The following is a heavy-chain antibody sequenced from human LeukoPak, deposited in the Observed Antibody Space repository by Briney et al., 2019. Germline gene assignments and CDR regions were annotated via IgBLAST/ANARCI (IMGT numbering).Heavy chain of an antibody. CDR1: GGSISSYY. CDR3: ARVKSSGWGIGFAY. Sequence: SETLPLTCTVSGGSISSYYWSWIRQPPGKGLEWIGYIYYSGSTNYNPSLKSRVTISVDTSKNQFSLKLSSVTAADTAVYYCARVKSSGWGIGFAYWGQGTLVTVSS. D-gene: IGHD6-19*01. J-gene: IGHJ4*02. V-gene: IGHV4-59*01. CDR2: IYYSGST.